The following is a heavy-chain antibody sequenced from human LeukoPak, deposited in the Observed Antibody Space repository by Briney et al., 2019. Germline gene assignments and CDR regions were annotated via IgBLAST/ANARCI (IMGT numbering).Heavy chain of an antibody. CDR1: GYTFTSYD. CDR2: MNPNSGNT. CDR3: ARAGEQLVLPYYYYYMDV. J-gene: IGHJ6*03. Sequence: GASVKVSCKASGYTFTSYDINWVRQATGQGLEWMGWMNPNSGNTGYAQKFQGRVTMTRNTSISTAYMELSSLRSEDTAVYYCARAGEQLVLPYYYYYMDVWGKGTTVTISS. V-gene: IGHV1-8*02. D-gene: IGHD6-13*01.